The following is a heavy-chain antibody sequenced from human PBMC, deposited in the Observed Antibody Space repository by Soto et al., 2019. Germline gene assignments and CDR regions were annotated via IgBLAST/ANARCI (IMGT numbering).Heavy chain of an antibody. Sequence: QVQLVQSGAEVKKPGSSVKVSCKASGGTLNKHAITWVRRAPGQRLEWLGGIIPMFGIPNYPQKFQGRVTITADDSTNTSHMELHSLTSDDTAVYYCARGGTSGWLKGAYDVWGQGTMVTVSS. J-gene: IGHJ3*01. CDR3: ARGGTSGWLKGAYDV. D-gene: IGHD6-13*01. CDR2: IIPMFGIP. V-gene: IGHV1-69*01. CDR1: GGTLNKHA.